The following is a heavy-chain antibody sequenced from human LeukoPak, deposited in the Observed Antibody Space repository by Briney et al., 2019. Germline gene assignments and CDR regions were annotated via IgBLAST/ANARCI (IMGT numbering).Heavy chain of an antibody. D-gene: IGHD2-15*01. Sequence: PGGSLRLSCAASGFTFSSYSMNWVRQAPGKGLEWVSSISSSSSYIYYADSVKGRFTISRDNAKNSLYLQMNSLKTEDTAVYYCTTAPRGYCSGGSCSYAFDIWGQGTMVTVSS. CDR2: ISSSSSYI. CDR3: TTAPRGYCSGGSCSYAFDI. J-gene: IGHJ3*02. CDR1: GFTFSSYS. V-gene: IGHV3-21*03.